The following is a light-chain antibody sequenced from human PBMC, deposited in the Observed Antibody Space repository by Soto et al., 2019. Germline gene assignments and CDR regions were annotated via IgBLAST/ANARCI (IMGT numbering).Light chain of an antibody. Sequence: EVVLTQSPDILSLSPGERATLSCRASQSISSSYLAWYQQKPGQTPRLLIYHASNRATGIPDRFIGSGSGTDFTLTISRLEPEEFAVYYCQQYGDSLLTFGGGTKVESK. CDR1: QSISSSY. CDR3: QQYGDSLLT. J-gene: IGKJ4*01. CDR2: HAS. V-gene: IGKV3-20*01.